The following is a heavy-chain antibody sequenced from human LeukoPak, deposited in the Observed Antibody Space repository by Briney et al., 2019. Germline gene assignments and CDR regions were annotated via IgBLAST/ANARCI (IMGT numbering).Heavy chain of an antibody. D-gene: IGHD3-16*01. CDR1: GFSLSTSGMC. V-gene: IGHV2-70*11. CDR2: IDWDDDK. J-gene: IGHJ4*02. CDR3: ARINSSFAGVMMLFDY. Sequence: SGPTLVNPTQTLTLTCTFSGFSLSTSGMCVSWIRQPPGKALEWLARIDWDDDKYYSTSLKTRFTISKDTSKNQVVLTMTNMDPVDTATYYCARINSSFAGVMMLFDYWGQGTLVTVSS.